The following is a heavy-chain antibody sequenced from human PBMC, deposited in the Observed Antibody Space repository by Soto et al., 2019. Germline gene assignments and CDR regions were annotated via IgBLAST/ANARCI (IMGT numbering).Heavy chain of an antibody. J-gene: IGHJ3*02. CDR2: ISYDGSNK. Sequence: QVQLVESGGGVVQPGRSLRLSCAASGFTFSSYGMHWVRQAPAKGREWVAVISYDGSNKYYADSVKGRFTISRDNSKNTLYLQMNSLRAEDTAVYYCAKEAIVVLPAFDIWGQGTMVTVSS. CDR1: GFTFSSYG. V-gene: IGHV3-30*18. CDR3: AKEAIVVLPAFDI. D-gene: IGHD2-2*01.